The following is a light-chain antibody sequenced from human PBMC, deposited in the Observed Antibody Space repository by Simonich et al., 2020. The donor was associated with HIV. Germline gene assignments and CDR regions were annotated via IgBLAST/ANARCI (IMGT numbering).Light chain of an antibody. CDR3: QQYNNWPLF. V-gene: IGKV3-15*01. CDR2: GAS. CDR1: QRVSSN. J-gene: IGKJ2*01. Sequence: EIVMTHSPATLSVSPGYTASLSFRASQRVSSNLAWYQQKPGQAPRLLIYGASTRATGIPARFSGSGSGTEFTLTISSMQSEDFAVYYCQQYNNWPLFFGQGTKLEIK.